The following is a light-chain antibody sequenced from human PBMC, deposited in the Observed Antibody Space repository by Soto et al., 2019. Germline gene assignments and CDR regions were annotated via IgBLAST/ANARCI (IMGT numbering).Light chain of an antibody. CDR3: ISYTSSSTLV. CDR1: SSDVGGYNY. CDR2: EVS. V-gene: IGLV2-14*01. J-gene: IGLJ2*01. Sequence: QSALTQPASVSGSPGQSITISCTGTSSDVGGYNYVSWYQQHPGKAPKLMISEVSNRPSGVSNRFSGSKSGNTASLTISGLQAEDEADYYCISYTSSSTLVFGGGTQLTVL.